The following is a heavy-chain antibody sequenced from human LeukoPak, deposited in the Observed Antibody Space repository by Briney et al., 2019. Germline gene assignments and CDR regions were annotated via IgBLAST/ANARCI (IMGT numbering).Heavy chain of an antibody. CDR2: ISAYNGNT. D-gene: IGHD3-10*01. Sequence: ASVKVSCKASGYTFTSYGISWVRQAPGQGLKWMGWISAYNGNTNYAQKLQGRVTMTTDTSTSTAYMELRSLRSDDTAVYYCARTEYYYGSGSPTFDPWGQGTLVTVSS. J-gene: IGHJ5*02. CDR1: GYTFTSYG. CDR3: ARTEYYYGSGSPTFDP. V-gene: IGHV1-18*01.